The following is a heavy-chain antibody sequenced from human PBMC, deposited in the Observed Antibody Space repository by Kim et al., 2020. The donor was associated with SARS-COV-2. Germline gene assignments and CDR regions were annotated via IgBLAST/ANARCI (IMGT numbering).Heavy chain of an antibody. CDR2: LGGGGVAT. CDR1: GFTFSTYA. CDR3: AKASSGNVAENLHH. V-gene: IGHV3-23*01. J-gene: IGHJ1*01. D-gene: IGHD5-12*01. Sequence: GGSLRLSCEASGFTFSTYAMSWVRQSPGKGLEWVSALGGGGVATYYADSVKGRFTTSKDNSKNTLYLQMNSLRGEDTAIYYCAKASSGNVAENLHHWGQGTLVTVSA.